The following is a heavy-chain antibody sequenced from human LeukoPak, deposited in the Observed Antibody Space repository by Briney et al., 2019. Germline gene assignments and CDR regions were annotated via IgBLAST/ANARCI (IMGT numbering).Heavy chain of an antibody. J-gene: IGHJ4*02. V-gene: IGHV4-38-2*01. CDR3: ARQGGNWDY. Sequence: SETLSLTCAVSGYSISSGYYWGWIRQPPRKGLEWIGSIYHSGSTYYNPSLKSRVTISVDTSKNQFSLKLSSVTAADTAVYYCARQGGNWDYWGQGTLVTVSS. CDR2: IYHSGST. CDR1: GYSISSGYY. D-gene: IGHD2-21*01.